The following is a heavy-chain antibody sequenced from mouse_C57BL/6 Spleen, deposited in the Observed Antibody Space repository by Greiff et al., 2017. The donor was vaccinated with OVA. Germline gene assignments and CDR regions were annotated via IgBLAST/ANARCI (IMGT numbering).Heavy chain of an antibody. CDR2: ISSGGSYT. CDR3: ARHELGAMDD. J-gene: IGHJ4*01. Sequence: EVMLVESGGDLVKPGGSLKLSCAASGFTFSSYGMSWVRQTPDKRLEWVATISSGGSYTYYPDSVKGRFTISRDNAKNTLYLQMSSLKSEDTAMYYCARHELGAMDDWGQGTAVTVSS. D-gene: IGHD3-3*01. CDR1: GFTFSSYG. V-gene: IGHV5-6*01.